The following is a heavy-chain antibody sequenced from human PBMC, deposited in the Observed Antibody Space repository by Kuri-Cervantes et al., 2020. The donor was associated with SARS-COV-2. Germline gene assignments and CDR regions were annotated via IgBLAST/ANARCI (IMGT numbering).Heavy chain of an antibody. J-gene: IGHJ4*02. Sequence: GGSLRLSCAASGFTFSDYYMSWIRQAPGKGLEWVSNIGPSGTTKYYADSVKGRFTISRDNAKNSLYLQMSSLRAEDTAVYYCAREQSTTYYDFWSGYYDGYFDYWGQGTLVTVSS. CDR1: GFTFSDYY. CDR3: AREQSTTYYDFWSGYYDGYFDY. V-gene: IGHV3-11*04. D-gene: IGHD3-3*01. CDR2: IGPSGTTK.